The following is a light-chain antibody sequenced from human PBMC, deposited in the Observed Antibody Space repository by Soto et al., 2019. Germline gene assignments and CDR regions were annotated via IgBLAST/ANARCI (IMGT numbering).Light chain of an antibody. Sequence: EIVLTQSPATLSLSPGERATLSCRASQSVSSSLAWYQQKPGQAHRLLIYDASNRATGIPARFSGSGSGTDCTLTISSLEPEDFAVYYCQQRSNWWTFGQGTKVEIK. V-gene: IGKV3-11*01. CDR3: QQRSNWWT. J-gene: IGKJ1*01. CDR1: QSVSSS. CDR2: DAS.